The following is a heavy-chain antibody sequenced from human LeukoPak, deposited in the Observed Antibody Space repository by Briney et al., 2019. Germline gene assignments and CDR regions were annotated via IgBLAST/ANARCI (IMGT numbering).Heavy chain of an antibody. J-gene: IGHJ4*02. CDR1: QFTFSNYD. D-gene: IGHD5-12*01. CDR3: AKRGSGRYFDY. Sequence: RPGGSLRLSCAASQFTFSNYDTSWVRQAPGRGLEWVSVVNSGSSSTSYADSVKGRFTISRDNSENTVYLQMNSLRAEDTAVYYCAKRGSGRYFDYWGRGTLVTVSS. CDR2: VNSGSSST. V-gene: IGHV3-23*03.